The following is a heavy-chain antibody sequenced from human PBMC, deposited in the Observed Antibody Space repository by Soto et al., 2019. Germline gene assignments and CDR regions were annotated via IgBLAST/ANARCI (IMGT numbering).Heavy chain of an antibody. CDR3: VQSRCGGDCLQSYSSHSYYGLDV. J-gene: IGHJ6*02. CDR1: GLSLSTTGVG. Sequence: QITLKESGPTLVKPTQTLTLTCTFSGLSLSTTGVGVGWIRQPPGKALEWLALIYWDDDKRYSPSLKSRLTISNDTSKNQVVLTITNMDPVDTATYYCVQSRCGGDCLQSYSSHSYYGLDVWGQGTTVTVSS. CDR2: IYWDDDK. V-gene: IGHV2-5*02. D-gene: IGHD2-21*02.